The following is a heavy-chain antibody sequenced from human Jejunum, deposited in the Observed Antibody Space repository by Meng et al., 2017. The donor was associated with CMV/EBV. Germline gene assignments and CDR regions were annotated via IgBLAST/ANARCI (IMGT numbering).Heavy chain of an antibody. Sequence: ACAASGFTFSSYWMHWVRQVPGKGLMWVSRINTDGRTTDYADSVRGRFTISRDNAKNTLYLQMNTLRAEDTAVYYCARDVGGGDSAWGQGTLVTVSS. CDR2: INTDGRTT. D-gene: IGHD4-17*01. CDR3: ARDVGGGDSA. CDR1: GFTFSSYW. J-gene: IGHJ5*02. V-gene: IGHV3-74*01.